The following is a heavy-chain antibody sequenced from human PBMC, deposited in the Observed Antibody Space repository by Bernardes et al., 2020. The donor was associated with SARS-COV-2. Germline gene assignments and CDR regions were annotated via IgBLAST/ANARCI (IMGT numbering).Heavy chain of an antibody. CDR3: AREQWRPDYYYGLDV. D-gene: IGHD6-19*01. V-gene: IGHV3-72*01. CDR1: VFTFSDHY. CDR2: SCAHGDSYST. Sequence: GGSLSPSCAASVFTFSDHYIDWVRQAPAKALEWVGRSCAHGDSYSTEYAASVKGRFTISRDDSKNSVYLQMNSLKIEDTAVDYCAREQWRPDYYYGLDVWGQGTKVTV. J-gene: IGHJ6*02.